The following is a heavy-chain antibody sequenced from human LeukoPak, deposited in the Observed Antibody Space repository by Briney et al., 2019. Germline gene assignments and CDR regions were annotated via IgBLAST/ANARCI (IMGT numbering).Heavy chain of an antibody. V-gene: IGHV3-7*01. CDR3: ATEPGIGYAFDI. J-gene: IGHJ3*02. Sequence: PGGSLRLSCAASGITVSNYWMSWVRQAPGKGLEWVANINPDGSEKNYAHSVKGRFTISRDNAKNSLSLQMNSLRAEDMAVYYCATEPGIGYAFDIWGQGRMVTVSS. D-gene: IGHD3-10*01. CDR2: INPDGSEK. CDR1: GITVSNYW.